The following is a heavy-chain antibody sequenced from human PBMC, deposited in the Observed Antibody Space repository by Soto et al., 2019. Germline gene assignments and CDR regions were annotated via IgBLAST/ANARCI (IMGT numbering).Heavy chain of an antibody. CDR3: ARHFPTHYDFWSGHIPAFDM. CDR1: GGSISSYY. Sequence: PSETLSLTCTVSGGSISSYYWSWIRQPPGKGLEWIGYIYYSGSTNYNPSLKSRVTISVDTSKNQFSLKLSSVTAADKAVYYCARHFPTHYDFWSGHIPAFDMRGQGTMVT. CDR2: IYYSGST. D-gene: IGHD3-3*01. V-gene: IGHV4-59*08. J-gene: IGHJ3*02.